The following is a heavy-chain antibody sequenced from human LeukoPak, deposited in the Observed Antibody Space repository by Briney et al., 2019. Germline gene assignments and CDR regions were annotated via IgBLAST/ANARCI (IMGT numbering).Heavy chain of an antibody. J-gene: IGHJ4*02. CDR1: GFTFSSYW. D-gene: IGHD3-10*01. V-gene: IGHV3-74*01. CDR2: INTDGSST. CDR3: ARDLWFGDGRGY. Sequence: GGSPRLSCAASGFTFSSYWMHWVRQAPGKGLVWVSRINTDGSSTSYADSVKGRFTISRDNSKNTLYLQMNSLRAEDTAVYYCARDLWFGDGRGYWGQGTLVTVSS.